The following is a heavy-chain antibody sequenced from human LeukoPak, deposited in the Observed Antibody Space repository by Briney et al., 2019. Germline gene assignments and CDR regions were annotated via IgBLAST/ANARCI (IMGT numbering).Heavy chain of an antibody. Sequence: GRSLRLSCAASGFTFSSYGMHWVRQAPGKGLEWVAVISYDGSNKYYADSVKGRFTISRDNSKNTLYLQMNSLRAEGTAVYYCAKVFSLYLAAAGEFDYWGQGTLVTVSS. CDR1: GFTFSSYG. V-gene: IGHV3-30*18. CDR3: AKVFSLYLAAAGEFDY. J-gene: IGHJ4*02. CDR2: ISYDGSNK. D-gene: IGHD6-13*01.